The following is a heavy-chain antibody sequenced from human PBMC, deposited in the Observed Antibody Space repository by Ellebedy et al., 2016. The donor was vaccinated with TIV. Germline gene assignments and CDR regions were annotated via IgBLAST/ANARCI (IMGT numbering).Heavy chain of an antibody. D-gene: IGHD3-22*01. CDR2: IIPIFGTA. CDR3: ARARTSGYYDSSGYYQPCDY. V-gene: IGHV1-69*06. Sequence: SVKVSXKASGGTFSSYAISWVRQAPGQGLEWMGGIIPIFGTANYAQKFQGRVTITADKSTSTAYMELSSLRSEDTAVYYCARARTSGYYDSSGYYQPCDYWGQGTLVTVSS. J-gene: IGHJ4*02. CDR1: GGTFSSYA.